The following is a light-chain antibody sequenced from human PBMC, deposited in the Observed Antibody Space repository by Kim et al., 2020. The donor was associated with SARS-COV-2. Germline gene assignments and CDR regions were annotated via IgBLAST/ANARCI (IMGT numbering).Light chain of an antibody. CDR3: QQSHTAPLLT. V-gene: IGKV1-39*01. CDR1: QSISTY. Sequence: DIQMTQSPSSLAASVGDRVTIACRASQSISTYLNWYQQKPGKAPKLLIYAASRLQSGVPSRFSGSGSGTDFTLTISSLQPEYFATYYCQQSHTAPLLTFGGGTKVDIK. CDR2: AAS. J-gene: IGKJ4*01.